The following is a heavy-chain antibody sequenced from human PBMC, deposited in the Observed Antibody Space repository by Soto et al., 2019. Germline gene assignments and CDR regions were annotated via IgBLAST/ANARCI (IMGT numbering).Heavy chain of an antibody. J-gene: IGHJ3*02. Sequence: QVQLQQWGAGLLKPSETLSLTCAVYGGSFSGYYWSWIRQPPGKGLEWIGEINHSGSTNYNPSLKSRVTISVDTSKNQFSLKLSSVTAADTAVYYCARGRYYGSGSYRHAFDIWGQGTMVTVSS. V-gene: IGHV4-34*01. CDR2: INHSGST. D-gene: IGHD3-10*01. CDR1: GGSFSGYY. CDR3: ARGRYYGSGSYRHAFDI.